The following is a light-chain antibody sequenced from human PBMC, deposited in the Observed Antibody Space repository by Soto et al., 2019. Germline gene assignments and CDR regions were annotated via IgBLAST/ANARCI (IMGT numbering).Light chain of an antibody. Sequence: DIQMTQSPSTLSASVGDRVTITCRASQSISDLLAWYQQKPEKPPKLLIYKASSLKSGVPSRFSGSGSGTEYTLTISSLQPDDFASYYCQQYNGYWTFGQGTKVEIK. CDR1: QSISDL. J-gene: IGKJ1*01. CDR2: KAS. V-gene: IGKV1-5*03. CDR3: QQYNGYWT.